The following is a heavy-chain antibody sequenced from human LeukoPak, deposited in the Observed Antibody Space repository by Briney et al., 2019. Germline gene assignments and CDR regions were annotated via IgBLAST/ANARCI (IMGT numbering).Heavy chain of an antibody. CDR3: ARDQDTAMVTGGFDP. V-gene: IGHV3-21*01. D-gene: IGHD5-18*01. CDR2: ISSSSSYI. J-gene: IGHJ5*02. CDR1: GFTVSSNY. Sequence: GGSLRLSCAASGFTVSSNYMSWVRQAPGKGLEWVSSISSSSSYIYYADSVKGRFTISRDNAKNSLYLQMNSLRAEDTAVYYCARDQDTAMVTGGFDPWGQGTLVTASS.